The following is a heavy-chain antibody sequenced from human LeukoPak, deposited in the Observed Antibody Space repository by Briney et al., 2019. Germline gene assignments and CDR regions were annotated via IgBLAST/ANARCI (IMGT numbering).Heavy chain of an antibody. CDR2: IIPILGIA. CDR1: GGTFSSYA. CDR3: ARFPPYCGGDCYSDY. D-gene: IGHD2-21*02. Sequence: VASVKLSCKASGGTFSSYAISWVRQAPGQGLEWLGRIIPILGIANYAQKFQGRVTITADKPTSTAYMELSSLRSEDTAVYYCARFPPYCGGDCYSDYWGQGTLVTVSS. V-gene: IGHV1-69*04. J-gene: IGHJ4*02.